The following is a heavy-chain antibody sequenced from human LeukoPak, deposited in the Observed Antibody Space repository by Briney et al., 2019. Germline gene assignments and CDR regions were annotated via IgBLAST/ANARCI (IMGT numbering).Heavy chain of an antibody. V-gene: IGHV1-18*01. Sequence: ASVKVSCKASGSTFTSKGLSWVRLVPGQGLEWMGWISTFRHNTDYAQNFQGRLTLTTDTFTSTAYMELRSLRSDDTAVYYCARDVDLLMDVWGQGTTVSVSS. D-gene: IGHD3-9*01. CDR2: ISTFRHNT. CDR1: GSTFTSKG. J-gene: IGHJ6*02. CDR3: ARDVDLLMDV.